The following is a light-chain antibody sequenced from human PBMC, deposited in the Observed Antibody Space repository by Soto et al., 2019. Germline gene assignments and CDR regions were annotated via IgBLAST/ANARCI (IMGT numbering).Light chain of an antibody. J-gene: IGKJ2*01. CDR2: GSS. Sequence: EVVLTQSPGTLSLSPGERATLSCRASQSVSNNYFAWYQQKSGQSAKLVIFGSSDRADGIPDRCSGSGSGTNFTLTISRLEPEDFAVYYCQQYGSSPPYTFGQGTKLEIK. V-gene: IGKV3-20*01. CDR3: QQYGSSPPYT. CDR1: QSVSNNY.